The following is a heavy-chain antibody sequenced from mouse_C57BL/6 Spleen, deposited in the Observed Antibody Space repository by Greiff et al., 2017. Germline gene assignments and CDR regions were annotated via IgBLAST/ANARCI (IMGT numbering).Heavy chain of an antibody. CDR2: IDPATGGT. V-gene: IGHV1-15*01. J-gene: IGHJ2*01. D-gene: IGHD1-1*01. Sequence: QVQLQQSGAELVRPGASVTLSCKASGYTFTDYEMHWVKQTPVHGLEWIGAIDPATGGTASNQKFKGKAILTADKSSSTAYMELRSLTSEDSAVYYCTRYPQIYYYGSSFDYWGQGTTLTVSS. CDR3: TRYPQIYYYGSSFDY. CDR1: GYTFTDYE.